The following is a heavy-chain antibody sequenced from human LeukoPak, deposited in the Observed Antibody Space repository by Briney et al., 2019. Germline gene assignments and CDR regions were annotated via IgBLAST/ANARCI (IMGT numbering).Heavy chain of an antibody. V-gene: IGHV3-21*01. CDR2: ISSSSSYI. D-gene: IGHD6-19*01. Sequence: GGSLRLSCAASGFTFSSYSMNWVRQAPGKELEWVSSISSSSSYIYYADSVKGRFTISRDNAKNSLYLQMNSLRAEDTAVYYCARGASYSSGWYAVDYWGQGTLVTVSS. CDR1: GFTFSSYS. J-gene: IGHJ4*02. CDR3: ARGASYSSGWYAVDY.